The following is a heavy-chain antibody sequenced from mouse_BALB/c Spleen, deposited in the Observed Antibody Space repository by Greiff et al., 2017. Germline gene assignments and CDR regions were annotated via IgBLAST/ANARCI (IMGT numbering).Heavy chain of an antibody. J-gene: IGHJ2*01. CDR2: IHPSDSET. V-gene: IGHV1S82*01. D-gene: IGHD3-1*01. CDR3: ESEGAARATPYRDY. Sequence: VQLQQPGAELVRPGASVKLSCKASGYSFTSYWMYWVKQRPGKGLEWIGMIHPSDSETRLNQKYKDKATLTVDKSSSTIYMQLRRRTSEDSAVYCCESEGAARATPYRDYWGQGTTRTVSS. CDR1: GYSFTSYW.